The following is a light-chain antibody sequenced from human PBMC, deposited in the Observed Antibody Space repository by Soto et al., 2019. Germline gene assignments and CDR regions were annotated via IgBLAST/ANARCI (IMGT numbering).Light chain of an antibody. CDR3: QQSGYSPIT. CDR1: QSVSNNY. J-gene: IGKJ5*01. V-gene: IGKV3-20*01. Sequence: IFLTQSPGTLYLSPGERATLSCRTSQSVSNNYLAWYQKKPGQAPRLLIYGASSRATGIPDRFSGSGSGTDFTLSISRLEPEDFAVYYCQQSGYSPITFGQGRRLAI. CDR2: GAS.